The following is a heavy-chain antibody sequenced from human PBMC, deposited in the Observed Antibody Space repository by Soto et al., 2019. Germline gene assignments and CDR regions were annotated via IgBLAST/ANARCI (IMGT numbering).Heavy chain of an antibody. V-gene: IGHV3-23*01. D-gene: IGHD3-22*01. CDR2: ISGSGGST. CDR1: GFTFSSYA. J-gene: IGHJ5*02. CDR3: ARGVGSSGYYYWFDP. Sequence: EVQLLESGGGLVQPGGSLRLSCAASGFTFSSYAMSWVRQAPGKGLEWVSAISGSGGSTYYADSVKGRFTISRDNSKNTLYLQMNSLRAEDTAVYYCARGVGSSGYYYWFDPWGQGTLVTVSS.